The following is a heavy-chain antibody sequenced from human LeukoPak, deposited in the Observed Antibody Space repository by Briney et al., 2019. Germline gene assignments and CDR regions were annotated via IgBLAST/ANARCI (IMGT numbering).Heavy chain of an antibody. D-gene: IGHD3-22*01. CDR3: ARGYYDSSGYPVPDY. CDR1: GGSISSYY. J-gene: IGHJ4*02. Sequence: PSETLSLTCTVSGGSISSYYWSWIRQPAGKGLEWIGRVYTSGSTNYNPSLKSRVTMSVDTSKNQFSLKLSSVTAADTVVYYCARGYYDSSGYPVPDYWGQGTLVTVSS. CDR2: VYTSGST. V-gene: IGHV4-4*07.